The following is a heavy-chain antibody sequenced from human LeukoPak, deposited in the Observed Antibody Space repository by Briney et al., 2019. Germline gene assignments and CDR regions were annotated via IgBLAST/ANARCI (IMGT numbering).Heavy chain of an antibody. CDR1: GGSISSYY. CDR2: IYYSGST. V-gene: IGHV4-59*01. D-gene: IGHD6-13*01. CDR3: ARGRLSIVAAATGRYFDY. Sequence: SETLSLTCTVSGGSISSYYWSWIRQPPGKGLEWIGYIYYSGSTNYNPSLKSRVTISLDTSKNQFSLELSSVTAADTAVYYCARGRLSIVAAATGRYFDYWGQGTLVTVSS. J-gene: IGHJ4*02.